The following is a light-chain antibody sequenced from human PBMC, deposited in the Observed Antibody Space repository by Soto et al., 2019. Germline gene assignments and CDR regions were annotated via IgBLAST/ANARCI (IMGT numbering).Light chain of an antibody. CDR1: QSVSTW. Sequence: DIQMTQSPSTLSASVGDRVTITCRASQSVSTWLAWYQQKPGKGPKLLIHKAYSLESGVPSRFSGSGSVTEFTLTISSLQPDDFATYYCQQYNSNPLTFGGGTKVEIK. V-gene: IGKV1-5*03. CDR2: KAY. J-gene: IGKJ4*01. CDR3: QQYNSNPLT.